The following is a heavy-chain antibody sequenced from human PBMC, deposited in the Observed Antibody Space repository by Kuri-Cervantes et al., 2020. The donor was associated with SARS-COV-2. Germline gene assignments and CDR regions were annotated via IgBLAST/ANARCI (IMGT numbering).Heavy chain of an antibody. CDR3: ARVPYYGPLDY. D-gene: IGHD4-17*01. CDR1: GYTFTGYY. V-gene: IGHV1-2*02. Sequence: ASVKVSCKASGYTFTGYYMHWVRQAPGQGLEWMGWINPNSGGTNYTQKFQGRVTMTRDTSISTAYMELSRLRSDDTAVYYGARVPYYGPLDYWGQGTLVTVSS. J-gene: IGHJ4*02. CDR2: INPNSGGT.